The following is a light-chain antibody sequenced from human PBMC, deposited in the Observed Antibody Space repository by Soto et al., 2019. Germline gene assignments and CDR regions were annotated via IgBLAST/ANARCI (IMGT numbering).Light chain of an antibody. V-gene: IGKV1-5*01. J-gene: IGKJ5*01. Sequence: DIQMTQSPSTLSASVGDRVTITCRASQSISSWLAWYQQKPGKAPNLLIYDASSLESGVPSRFSGSGSGTEFTLTIGGLQPDDFATYYCQQFNSYPITFGQGTRLEIK. CDR3: QQFNSYPIT. CDR1: QSISSW. CDR2: DAS.